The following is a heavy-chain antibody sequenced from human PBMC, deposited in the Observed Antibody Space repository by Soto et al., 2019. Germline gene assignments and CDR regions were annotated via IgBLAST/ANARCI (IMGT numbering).Heavy chain of an antibody. CDR2: IYYSGST. Sequence: PSETLSLTCTGSCGSISSYYWSWIRQPPGKGLEWIGYIYYSGSTNYNPSLKSRVTISVDTSKNQFSLKLSSVTAADTAVYYCARAPYCGGDCYYDYWGQGTLVTVS. D-gene: IGHD2-21*02. V-gene: IGHV4-59*01. CDR3: ARAPYCGGDCYYDY. CDR1: CGSISSYY. J-gene: IGHJ4*02.